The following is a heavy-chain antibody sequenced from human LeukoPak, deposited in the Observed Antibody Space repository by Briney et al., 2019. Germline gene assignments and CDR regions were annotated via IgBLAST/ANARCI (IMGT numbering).Heavy chain of an antibody. J-gene: IGHJ3*02. Sequence: GEFLKISCKGSGYSFTSYWIGWVRQMPGKGLECVGIIYPDDSDTRYSPSFQGQVTISVDKSISTAYLQWSSLKASDTAIYYCGRQVETGTAFDIWGQGTMVTVSS. D-gene: IGHD1-1*01. CDR1: GYSFTSYW. CDR2: IYPDDSDT. CDR3: GRQVETGTAFDI. V-gene: IGHV5-51*01.